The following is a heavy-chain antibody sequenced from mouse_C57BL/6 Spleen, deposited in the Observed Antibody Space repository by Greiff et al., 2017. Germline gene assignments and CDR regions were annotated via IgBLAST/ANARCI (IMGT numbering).Heavy chain of an antibody. V-gene: IGHV1-69*01. Sequence: QVQLQQPGAELVMPGASVKLSCKASGYTFTSYWMHWVKQRPGQGLEWIGEIDPSDSYTNYNQKFKGKSTLTVDKSSSTAYMQLSSLTSEDSAVYYCARDYDRAWFAYWGKGTLVTVSA. CDR1: GYTFTSYW. CDR2: IDPSDSYT. D-gene: IGHD1-1*01. CDR3: ARDYDRAWFAY. J-gene: IGHJ3*01.